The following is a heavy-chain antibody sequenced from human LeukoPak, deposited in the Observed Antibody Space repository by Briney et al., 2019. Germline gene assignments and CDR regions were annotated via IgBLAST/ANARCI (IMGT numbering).Heavy chain of an antibody. Sequence: PSETLSLTCTVSGGSISPYYWSWIRQPPGKGLEWIGYIYYSGSTKYNPSLKSRVTISLDTSKNQFSLKLSSVTAADTAVYYCARGGGSSAGTVASWGQGTLVTVSS. CDR3: ARGGGSSAGTVAS. CDR2: IYYSGST. CDR1: GGSISPYY. J-gene: IGHJ5*01. V-gene: IGHV4-59*01. D-gene: IGHD6-19*01.